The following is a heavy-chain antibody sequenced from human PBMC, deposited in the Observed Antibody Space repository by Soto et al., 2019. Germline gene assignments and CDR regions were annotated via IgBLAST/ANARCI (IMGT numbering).Heavy chain of an antibody. CDR3: AKDRRYSYGPGLDY. CDR1: GFTFSSYA. V-gene: IGHV3-23*01. J-gene: IGHJ4*02. D-gene: IGHD5-12*01. Sequence: EVQLLESGGGLVQPGGSLRVSCAASGFTFSSYAMSWVRQAPGKGLEWVSAISGSGGTTYYAHSVKGRFTISRDNSKNTLYLQMRGLRADDTAVYYCAKDRRYSYGPGLDYWGQGTLVTVSS. CDR2: ISGSGGTT.